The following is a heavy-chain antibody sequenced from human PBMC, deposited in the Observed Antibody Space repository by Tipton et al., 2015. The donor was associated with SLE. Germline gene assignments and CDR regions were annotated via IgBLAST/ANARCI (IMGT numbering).Heavy chain of an antibody. J-gene: IGHJ4*02. CDR2: IYYSGST. CDR1: GGSMSSSGYY. D-gene: IGHD6-19*01. Sequence: TLPLTCTVSGGSMSSSGYYWGWIRQPPRMGLEWIGTIYYSGSTYYNPSLKSRVTIPVDMSKNQFFLNLSSLTAADTAVYYCAGYSTGWYGEDYWGQGTLVSVSS. V-gene: IGHV4-39*07. CDR3: AGYSTGWYGEDY.